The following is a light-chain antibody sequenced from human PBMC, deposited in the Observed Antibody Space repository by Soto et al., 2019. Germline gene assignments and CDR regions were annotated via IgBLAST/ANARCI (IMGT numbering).Light chain of an antibody. Sequence: VLTQPPSVSGAPRQRVTISCSVSSSNIGSNAVNWYQQFPGKAPKLLIYSNNQRPSGVPDRFSGSKSGTSASLAISGLQSEDEADYYCAAWDDSLNGYVFGTGTKVTVL. CDR2: SNN. CDR1: SSNIGSNA. V-gene: IGLV1-36*01. J-gene: IGLJ1*01. CDR3: AAWDDSLNGYV.